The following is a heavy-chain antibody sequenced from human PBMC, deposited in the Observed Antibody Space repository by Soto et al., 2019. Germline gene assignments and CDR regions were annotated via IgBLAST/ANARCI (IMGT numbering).Heavy chain of an antibody. Sequence: SETLSLTCTVSGGSISSYYWSWIRQPPGKGLEWIGYIYYSGSTNYNPSLKSRVTISVDTSKSQFSLKLSSVTAADTAVYYCARRFLEWPDTYYFDYWGQGTLVTVSS. CDR3: ARRFLEWPDTYYFDY. CDR1: GGSISSYY. D-gene: IGHD3-3*01. V-gene: IGHV4-59*08. CDR2: IYYSGST. J-gene: IGHJ4*02.